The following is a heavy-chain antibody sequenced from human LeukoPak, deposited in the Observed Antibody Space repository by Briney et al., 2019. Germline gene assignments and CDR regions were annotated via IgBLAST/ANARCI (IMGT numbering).Heavy chain of an antibody. Sequence: GGSLRLSCAASGFTFSSYAISWVRQAPGKGLEWVSVISGSGGSTYYADSVKGRFTISRDNSKNTLYLHVNSLRAEDTAVYYCAKVKSAVTTYYAMDVWGQGTTVTVSS. J-gene: IGHJ6*02. D-gene: IGHD4-17*01. V-gene: IGHV3-23*01. CDR3: AKVKSAVTTYYAMDV. CDR2: ISGSGGST. CDR1: GFTFSSYA.